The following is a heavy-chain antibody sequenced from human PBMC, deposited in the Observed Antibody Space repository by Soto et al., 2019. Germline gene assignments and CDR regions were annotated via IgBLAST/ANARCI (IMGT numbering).Heavy chain of an antibody. J-gene: IGHJ1*01. Sequence: EVQLVESGGGLVQPGRSLRLSCAASGFTFDDYAMLWVRQVPGKGLEWVSGIIWNSGSIGYGDSVKGRFAISRDNAKNSLHLQMNSLSAEDTAFYYCVKDESINWYSGHFRHWGQGTLVTVSS. V-gene: IGHV3-9*01. CDR1: GFTFDDYA. D-gene: IGHD6-13*01. CDR3: VKDESINWYSGHFRH. CDR2: IIWNSGSI.